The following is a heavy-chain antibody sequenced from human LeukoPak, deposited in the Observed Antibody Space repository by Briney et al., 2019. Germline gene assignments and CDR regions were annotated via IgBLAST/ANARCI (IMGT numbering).Heavy chain of an antibody. D-gene: IGHD4-11*01. CDR1: GGSVSSSTYY. V-gene: IGHV4-39*01. J-gene: IGHJ4*02. Sequence: SETLSLTCTVSGGSVSSSTYYWGWIRQPPGKGLEWIGSVSYGGSTYYNPSLKSRVTISVNTSKNQFSLKLTSVTAADTAVYYCARTGYYNNNDHWGQGTLVTVSS. CDR3: ARTGYYNNNDH. CDR2: VSYGGST.